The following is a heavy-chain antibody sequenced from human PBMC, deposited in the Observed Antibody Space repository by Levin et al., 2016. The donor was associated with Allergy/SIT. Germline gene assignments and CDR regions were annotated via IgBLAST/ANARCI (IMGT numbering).Heavy chain of an antibody. CDR2: IIPIFGTA. V-gene: IGHV1-69*06. CDR1: GGSFSSYA. D-gene: IGHD1-26*01. CDR3: ARAVFIVGATMNAFDI. Sequence: SVKVSCKASGGSFSSYAMSWVRQAPGQGLEWMGGIIPIFGTANYAQNFQGRVTITADKSTSTAYMELSSLRSEDTAVYYCARAVFIVGATMNAFDIWGQGTMVTVSS. J-gene: IGHJ3*02.